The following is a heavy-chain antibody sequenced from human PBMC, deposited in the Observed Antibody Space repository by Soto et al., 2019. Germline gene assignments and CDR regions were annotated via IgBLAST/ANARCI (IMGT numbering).Heavy chain of an antibody. CDR2: IYPSGAS. Sequence: PSETLSLTCAVSGASISTEGYTWSWIRQPPGKGLEWIGYIYPSGASNYNPSLRSRVTISLDASRNPFYLRLGSVTAADTAVYYCARTTFGAVFHLEVWGQGTTVTVSS. J-gene: IGHJ6*02. D-gene: IGHD3-3*01. CDR1: GASISTEGYT. V-gene: IGHV4-30-2*01. CDR3: ARTTFGAVFHLEV.